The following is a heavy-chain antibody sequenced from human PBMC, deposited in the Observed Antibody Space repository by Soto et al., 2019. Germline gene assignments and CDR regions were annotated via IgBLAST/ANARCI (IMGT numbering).Heavy chain of an antibody. D-gene: IGHD3-3*01. V-gene: IGHV1-69*01. J-gene: IGHJ6*02. CDR1: GGTFSSYA. CDR2: IIPIFGTA. Sequence: QVQLVQSGAEVKKPGSSVKVSCKASGGTFSSYAISWVRQAPGQGLEWMGGIIPIFGTANYAQKFQGRVTITADESTSTAYMKLSSLRSEDTAVYYWARAMPTRITIAMDVWGQGTTVTVSS. CDR3: ARAMPTRITIAMDV.